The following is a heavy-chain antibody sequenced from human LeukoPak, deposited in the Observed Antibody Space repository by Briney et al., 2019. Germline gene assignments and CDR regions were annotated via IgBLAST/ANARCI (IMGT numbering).Heavy chain of an antibody. D-gene: IGHD2-2*01. CDR3: AKDMNPLPAARGNYYYYYGMDV. Sequence: GGSLRLSCAASGFTFDDYAMHWVRQAPGKGLEWVSGISWNSGSIGYADSVKGRFIISRDNAKNSLYLQMNSLRAEDTALYYCAKDMNPLPAARGNYYYYYGMDVWGQGTTVIVSS. CDR2: ISWNSGSI. J-gene: IGHJ6*02. CDR1: GFTFDDYA. V-gene: IGHV3-9*01.